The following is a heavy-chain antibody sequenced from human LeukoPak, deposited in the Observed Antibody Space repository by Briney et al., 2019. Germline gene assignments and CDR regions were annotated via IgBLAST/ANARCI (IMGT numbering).Heavy chain of an antibody. Sequence: GGSLRLSCGASGFTVSSNYMSWVRQAPGKGLEWVSGISWNSGSIGYADSVKGRFTISRDNAKNSLYLQMNSLRAEDTALYYCAKDCDYGDAFDYWGQGTLVTVSS. D-gene: IGHD4-17*01. CDR2: ISWNSGSI. V-gene: IGHV3-9*01. CDR1: GFTVSSNY. J-gene: IGHJ4*02. CDR3: AKDCDYGDAFDY.